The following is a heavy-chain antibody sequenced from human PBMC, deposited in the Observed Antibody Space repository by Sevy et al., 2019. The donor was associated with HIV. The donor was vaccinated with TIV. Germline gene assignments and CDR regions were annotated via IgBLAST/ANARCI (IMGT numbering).Heavy chain of an antibody. CDR1: GFAFSNYG. D-gene: IGHD6-13*01. V-gene: IGHV3-30*02. CDR2: IRYDGSDK. J-gene: IGHJ4*02. CDR3: AKDLAGPGRRYFDY. Sequence: GGSLRLSCAASGFAFSNYGMHGVRQVPGKGLEWVTFIRYDGSDKYYAASVKGRFTISRDDSKNTLYLQMDSLRAEDTAIYYCAKDLAGPGRRYFDYWGQGTLVTVSS.